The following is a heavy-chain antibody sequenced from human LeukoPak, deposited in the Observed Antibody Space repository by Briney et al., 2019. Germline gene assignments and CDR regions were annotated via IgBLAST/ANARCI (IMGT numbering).Heavy chain of an antibody. J-gene: IGHJ4*02. Sequence: GESLKISCKGSGYSFTSYWIGWVRQMPGKGLESMGIIYPADSDTTYSPSFEGQVTISADKSIDTVYLQWSSLKASDTATYYCARQSRDGSKTRGYYFDSWGQGTLVTVSS. CDR1: GYSFTSYW. CDR3: ARQSRDGSKTRGYYFDS. CDR2: IYPADSDT. V-gene: IGHV5-51*01. D-gene: IGHD3-10*01.